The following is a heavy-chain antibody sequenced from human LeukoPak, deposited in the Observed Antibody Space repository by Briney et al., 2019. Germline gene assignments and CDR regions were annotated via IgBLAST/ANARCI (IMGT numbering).Heavy chain of an antibody. CDR1: GYTFTSYG. CDR2: ISAYNGNT. J-gene: IGHJ3*02. D-gene: IGHD3-22*01. CDR3: ARVFLNYYDSSGPPDAFDI. Sequence: GASVKVSCKASGYTFTSYGISWVRQAPGQGLEWMGRISAYNGNTNYAQKLQGRVTMTTDTSTSTAYMELRSLRSDDTAVYYCARVFLNYYDSSGPPDAFDIWGQGIMVTVSS. V-gene: IGHV1-18*01.